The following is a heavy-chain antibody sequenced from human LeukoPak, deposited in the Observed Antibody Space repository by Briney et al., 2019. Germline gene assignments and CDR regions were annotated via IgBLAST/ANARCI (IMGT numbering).Heavy chain of an antibody. CDR1: GFTFSSYG. CDR3: AKDLDYGDFAGYFDY. J-gene: IGHJ4*02. CDR2: ISYDGSNK. D-gene: IGHD4-17*01. V-gene: IGHV3-30*18. Sequence: QPGRSLRLSCAASGFTFSSYGMYWVHQAPGKGLEWAAVISYDGSNKYYADSVKGRFTISRDISRNTLYLQMNSLRAEDTAVYYCAKDLDYGDFAGYFDYWGQGALVTVSS.